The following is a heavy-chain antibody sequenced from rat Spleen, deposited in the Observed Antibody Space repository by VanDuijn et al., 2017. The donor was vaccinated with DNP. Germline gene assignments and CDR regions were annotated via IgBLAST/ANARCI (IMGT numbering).Heavy chain of an antibody. V-gene: IGHV2-63*01. CDR2: VWYDGDT. CDR3: TRDGPIATVSPYGLDA. Sequence: QVQLKESGPGLVQPSETLSLTCTVSGFSLNSYSVSWVRQPSGKGPEWMGRVWYDGDTAYSSALRSRLSISRDTSKNQIFLKMNSLQTDDTGTYYCTRDGPIATVSPYGLDAWGQGTSVTVSS. CDR1: GFSLNSYS. J-gene: IGHJ4*01. D-gene: IGHD1-2*01.